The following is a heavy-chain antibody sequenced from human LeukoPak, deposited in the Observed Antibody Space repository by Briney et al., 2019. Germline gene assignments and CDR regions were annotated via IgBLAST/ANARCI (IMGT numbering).Heavy chain of an antibody. CDR2: IIPIFGTA. CDR3: ARTYYYGSGSYYNRNYFDY. D-gene: IGHD3-10*01. CDR1: VGTFSSYA. V-gene: IGHV1-69*06. J-gene: IGHJ4*02. Sequence: ASVKVSCKASVGTFSSYAISWVRQAPGQGLEWMGRIIPIFGTANYAQKFQGRVTITADKSTSTAYMELSSLRSEDTAVYYCARTYYYGSGSYYNRNYFDYWGQGTLVTVSS.